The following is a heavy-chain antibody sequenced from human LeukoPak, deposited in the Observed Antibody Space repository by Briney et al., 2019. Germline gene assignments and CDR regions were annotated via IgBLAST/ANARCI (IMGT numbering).Heavy chain of an antibody. V-gene: IGHV4-34*01. CDR3: ARHRGVSYYDAFDI. Sequence: SETLSLTCAVYGGSFSGYYWSWIRQPPGKGLEWIGEINHSGSTNYNPSLKSRVTISVDTSKNQFSLKLSSVTAADTAVYYCARHRGVSYYDAFDIWGQGTVVTVSS. CDR1: GGSFSGYY. CDR2: INHSGST. D-gene: IGHD1-26*01. J-gene: IGHJ3*02.